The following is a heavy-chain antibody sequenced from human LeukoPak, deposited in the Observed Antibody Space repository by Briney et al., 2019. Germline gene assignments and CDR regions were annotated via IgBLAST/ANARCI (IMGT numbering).Heavy chain of an antibody. CDR2: IYYSGST. J-gene: IGHJ5*02. CDR1: GGSISSSSYY. Sequence: SETLSLTCTVSGGSISSSSYYWSWIRQPPGKGPEWIGYIYYSGSTNYNPSLKSRVTISVDTSKNQFSLKLSSVTAADTAVYYCARRSKARFDPWGQGTLVTVSS. V-gene: IGHV4-61*01. CDR3: ARRSKARFDP.